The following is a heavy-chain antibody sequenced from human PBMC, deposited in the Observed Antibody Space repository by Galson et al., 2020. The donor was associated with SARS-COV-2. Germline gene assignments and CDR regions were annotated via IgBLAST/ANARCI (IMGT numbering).Heavy chain of an antibody. Sequence: ASVKVSCKASGYTFANYDINWVRQATGQGLEYMGWMNPTSGNTGYSQKFQGRVTMTRDTSINTAYMELSSLRSEDTALYYCARGRTGYDILTGRFDYWGQGTLVTVSS. CDR3: ARGRTGYDILTGRFDY. D-gene: IGHD3-9*01. CDR1: GYTFANYD. V-gene: IGHV1-8*01. CDR2: MNPTSGNT. J-gene: IGHJ4*02.